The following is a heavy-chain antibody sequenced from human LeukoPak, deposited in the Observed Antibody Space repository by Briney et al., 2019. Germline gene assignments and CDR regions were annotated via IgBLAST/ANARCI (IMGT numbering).Heavy chain of an antibody. J-gene: IGHJ4*02. CDR2: IRSKAYGGTT. CDR3: TSENSSGWYYFDY. D-gene: IGHD6-19*01. Sequence: GGSLRLSCTASGFTFGDYAMSWVRQAPGKGLEWVGFIRSKAYGGTTEYAASVKGRFTISRDESKSIAYLQMNSLKTEDTAVYYCTSENSSGWYYFDYWGQGTLVTVSS. V-gene: IGHV3-49*04. CDR1: GFTFGDYA.